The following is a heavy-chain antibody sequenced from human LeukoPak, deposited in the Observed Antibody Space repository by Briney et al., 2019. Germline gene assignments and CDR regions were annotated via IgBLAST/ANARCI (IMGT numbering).Heavy chain of an antibody. CDR1: GFTVSGDY. CDR3: ASGRQNYGDYPY. Sequence: PGGSLRLSCVVSGFTVSGDYISWFRQAPGGGLEWVSVLYCGVSTFYKDSVKGRFTTSGDNFKNTVYLQMNSLRAEDTAVYYCASGRQNYGDYPYWGQGTLVTVSS. CDR2: LYCGVST. J-gene: IGHJ4*02. V-gene: IGHV3-53*01. D-gene: IGHD4-17*01.